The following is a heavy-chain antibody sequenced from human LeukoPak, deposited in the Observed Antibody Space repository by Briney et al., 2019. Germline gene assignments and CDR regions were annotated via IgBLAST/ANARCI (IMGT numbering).Heavy chain of an antibody. V-gene: IGHV1-69*05. CDR1: GGTFSSYA. Sequence: ASVKVSCKASGGTFSSYAISWVRQAPGQGLEWMGGIIPIFGTANYAQKLQGRVTMTTDTSTSTAYMELRSLRSDDTAVYYCATDPHDYYDSSGSPGPWGQGTLVTVSS. CDR2: IIPIFGTA. J-gene: IGHJ5*02. D-gene: IGHD3-22*01. CDR3: ATDPHDYYDSSGSPGP.